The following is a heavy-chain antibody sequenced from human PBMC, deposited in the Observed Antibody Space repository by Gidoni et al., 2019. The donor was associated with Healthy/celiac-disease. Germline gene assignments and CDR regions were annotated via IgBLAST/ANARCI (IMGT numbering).Heavy chain of an antibody. D-gene: IGHD3-22*01. J-gene: IGHJ6*02. CDR3: ARPNFQWLAPPANYGMDV. Sequence: QVQLQQWGAGLLKPSETLSLTCAVYGGSFSGYYWSWIRQPPGKGLEWIGEINHSRSTNYNPSLKSRVTISVDTSKNQFSLKLSSVTAADTAVYYCARPNFQWLAPPANYGMDVWGQGTTVTVSS. V-gene: IGHV4-34*01. CDR2: INHSRST. CDR1: GGSFSGYY.